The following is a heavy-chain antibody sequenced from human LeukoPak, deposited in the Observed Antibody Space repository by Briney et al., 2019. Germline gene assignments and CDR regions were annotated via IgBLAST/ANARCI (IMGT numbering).Heavy chain of an antibody. Sequence: AGGSLRLSCAASGFTFSSYGMHWVRQAPGKGLEWVAVIWYDGSNKYYADSVKGRFTISRDNSKNTLYLQMSSLRADDTAVYYCAKESGAYAYLFDYWGRGTLVTVSS. V-gene: IGHV3-33*06. CDR3: AKESGAYAYLFDY. CDR2: IWYDGSNK. D-gene: IGHD2-15*01. J-gene: IGHJ4*02. CDR1: GFTFSSYG.